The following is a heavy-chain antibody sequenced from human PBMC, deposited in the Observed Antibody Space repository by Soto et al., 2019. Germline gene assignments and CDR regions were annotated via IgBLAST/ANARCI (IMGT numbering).Heavy chain of an antibody. CDR1: GYTFTSYG. Sequence: QVPLVQSGAEVKKPGASVKVSCKASGYTFTSYGISWVRQAPGQGLEWMGWISAYNGNTNYAQKLQGRVTMTTDTSTSTAYMERRSLRSDDTAVYYCARDPRRRAYTRRTNWFDPWGQGTLVTVSS. V-gene: IGHV1-18*01. J-gene: IGHJ5*02. CDR2: ISAYNGNT. D-gene: IGHD4-4*01. CDR3: ARDPRRRAYTRRTNWFDP.